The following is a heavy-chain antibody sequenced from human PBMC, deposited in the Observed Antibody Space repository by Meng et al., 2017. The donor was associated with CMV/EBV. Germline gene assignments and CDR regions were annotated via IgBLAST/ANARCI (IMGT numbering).Heavy chain of an antibody. V-gene: IGHV3-30*02. CDR1: GFTFSSYG. CDR3: AKTIGYCSSTSCYKPLYYYYGMDV. J-gene: IGHJ6*02. Sequence: GESLKISCAASGFTFSSYGMHWVRQAPGKGLEWVAFIRYDGSNKYYADSVKGRFTISRDNSKNTLYLQMSSLRAEDTAVYYCAKTIGYCSSTSCYKPLYYYYGMDVWGQGTTVTVSS. D-gene: IGHD2-2*02. CDR2: IRYDGSNK.